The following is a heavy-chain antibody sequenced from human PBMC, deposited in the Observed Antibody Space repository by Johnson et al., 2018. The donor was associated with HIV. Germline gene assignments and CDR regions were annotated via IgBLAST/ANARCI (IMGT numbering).Heavy chain of an antibody. J-gene: IGHJ3*02. V-gene: IGHV3-66*04. CDR1: GFTFDDYG. CDR2: IYSGGST. D-gene: IGHD3-3*01. CDR3: ARRPITICGVAFGAFDI. Sequence: VQLVESGGVVVQPGGSLRLSCAASGFTFDDYGMSWVRQAPGKGLEWVSVIYSGGSTYYADSVKGRFTISRDNSKNTLCLQMNSLRAEDTAVYYCARRPITICGVAFGAFDIWGQGTMVTVSS.